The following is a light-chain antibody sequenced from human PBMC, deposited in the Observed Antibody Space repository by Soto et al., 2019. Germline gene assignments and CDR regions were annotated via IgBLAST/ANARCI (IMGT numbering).Light chain of an antibody. V-gene: IGLV4-69*01. Sequence: QSVLTQPPSASASLGASVKLTCTLSSGHSNYAITWHQQQPQKGPRYLMKLNSDGSHSKADGIPDRFSGSSSGAERYLTISSLQSEDEADYYCQTWGTGIWVFGGGTKLTVL. CDR3: QTWGTGIWV. J-gene: IGLJ3*02. CDR1: SGHSNYA. CDR2: LNSDGSH.